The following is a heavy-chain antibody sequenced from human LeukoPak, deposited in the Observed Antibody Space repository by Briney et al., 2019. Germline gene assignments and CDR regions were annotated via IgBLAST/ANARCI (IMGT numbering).Heavy chain of an antibody. J-gene: IGHJ4*02. CDR1: GFTFSSYA. V-gene: IGHV3-30*04. CDR2: ISYDGSNK. Sequence: QTGGSLRLSCAASGFTFSSYAMHWVRQAPGKGLEWVAVISYDGSNKYYADSVKGRFTISRDNSKNTLYLQVNSLRVEDTAMYYCARVGAGMATILDYWGQGTLVTVSS. CDR3: ARVGAGMATILDY. D-gene: IGHD5-24*01.